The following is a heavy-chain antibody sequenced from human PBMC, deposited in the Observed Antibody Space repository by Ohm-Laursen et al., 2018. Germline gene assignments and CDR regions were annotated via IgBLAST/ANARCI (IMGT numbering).Heavy chain of an antibody. CDR3: AKTDEGSYYYGMDV. CDR2: ISGSGGST. J-gene: IGHJ6*02. V-gene: IGHV3-23*01. Sequence: SLRLSCTASGFTFSSYGMHWVRQAPGKGLEWVAVISGSGGSTYYADSVKGRFTISRDNSKNTLYLQMNSLRAEDTAEYYCAKTDEGSYYYGMDVWGQGTTVTVSS. CDR1: GFTFSSYG. D-gene: IGHD3-10*01.